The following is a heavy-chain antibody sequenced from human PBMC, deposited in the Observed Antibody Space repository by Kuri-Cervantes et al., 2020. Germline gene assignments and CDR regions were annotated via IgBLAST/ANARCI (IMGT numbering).Heavy chain of an antibody. D-gene: IGHD5-24*01. J-gene: IGHJ4*02. V-gene: IGHV1-18*01. Sequence: ASVKVSCKASGGTFSSYAISWVRQAPGQGLEWMGWISAYNGNTNYAQNLQGRVTMTTDTSTSTAYMELRSLTSDDTAVYYCARVDLHGYNPGYWGQGTLVTVSS. CDR2: ISAYNGNT. CDR1: GGTFSSYA. CDR3: ARVDLHGYNPGY.